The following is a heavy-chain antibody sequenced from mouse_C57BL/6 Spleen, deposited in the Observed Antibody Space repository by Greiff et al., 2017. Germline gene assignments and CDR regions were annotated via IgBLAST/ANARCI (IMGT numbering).Heavy chain of an antibody. CDR2: IYPGGGYT. CDR3: ARYYYGSSYRYFDV. V-gene: IGHV1-63*01. J-gene: IGHJ1*03. D-gene: IGHD1-1*01. Sequence: VQLQQSGAELVRPGTSVKMSCKASGYTFTNYWIGWAKQRPGHGLEWIGDIYPGGGYTNYNEKFKGKATLSADKSSSTAYMQFSSLISEDSAIYYCARYYYGSSYRYFDVWGTGTTVTVSS. CDR1: GYTFTNYW.